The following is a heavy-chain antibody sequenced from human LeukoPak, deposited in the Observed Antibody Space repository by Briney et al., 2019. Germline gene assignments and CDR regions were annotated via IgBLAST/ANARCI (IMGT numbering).Heavy chain of an antibody. Sequence: GGSLRLSCAASGFTFTNAWMSWVRQAPGKGLEWMGGFDPEDGETIYAQKFQGRVTMTEDTSTDTAYMELSSLRSEDTAVYYCATHYYDSSGPFDYWGQGTLVTVSS. CDR3: ATHYYDSSGPFDY. CDR1: GFTFTNAW. D-gene: IGHD3-22*01. CDR2: FDPEDGET. V-gene: IGHV1-24*01. J-gene: IGHJ4*02.